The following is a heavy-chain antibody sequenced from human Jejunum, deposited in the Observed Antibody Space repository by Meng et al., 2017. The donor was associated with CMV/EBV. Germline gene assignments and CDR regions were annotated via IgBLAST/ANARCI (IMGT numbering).Heavy chain of an antibody. J-gene: IGHJ4*02. D-gene: IGHD1-26*01. V-gene: IGHV4-59*01. CDR2: IYYSGRN. Sequence: SGGSSGLYYWNWIREPPGKGLEWIGYIYYSGRNNYNPSLRSRVTISLDKSKNQLSLKLSSVTAADTAVYYCARDPTNGSPTGFDYWGQGTLVTVSS. CDR3: ARDPTNGSPTGFDY. CDR1: GGSSGLYY.